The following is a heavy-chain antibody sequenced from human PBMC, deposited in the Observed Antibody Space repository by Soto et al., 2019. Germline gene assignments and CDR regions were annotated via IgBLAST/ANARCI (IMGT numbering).Heavy chain of an antibody. CDR1: GYTFTSFY. J-gene: IGHJ6*04. CDR3: SSSPAFPSSWSGIPPDPINVMAV. Sequence: QMQLVQSGAEVKRPGASVRVSCKSSGYTFTSFYIHWVRQAPGQGLEWMGIINPSGGITNFAQRFQGRVTMTRDMPTNTHYMGLSSLKFDERAVNYWSSSPAFPSSWSGIPPDPINVMAVWGKGTTVTVS. D-gene: IGHD6-13*01. V-gene: IGHV1-46*01. CDR2: INPSGGIT.